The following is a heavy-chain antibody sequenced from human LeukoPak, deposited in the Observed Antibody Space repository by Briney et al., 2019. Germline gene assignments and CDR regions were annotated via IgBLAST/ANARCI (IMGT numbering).Heavy chain of an antibody. D-gene: IGHD2-2*01. J-gene: IGHJ4*02. Sequence: GGSLRLFCAASGFTFSSYGMHWVRQAPGKGLEWVAFIRYDGSNKYYADSVKGRFTISRDSSKNTLFLQMDSLRAEDTAVYYCAKVACSITSCYFTDYWGQGTMVTVSS. CDR3: AKVACSITSCYFTDY. CDR1: GFTFSSYG. V-gene: IGHV3-30*02. CDR2: IRYDGSNK.